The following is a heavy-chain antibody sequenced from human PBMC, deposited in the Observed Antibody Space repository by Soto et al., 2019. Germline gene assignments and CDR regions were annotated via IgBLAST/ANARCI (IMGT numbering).Heavy chain of an antibody. CDR3: ARDRHYSNIDYYYYGMDV. J-gene: IGHJ6*02. CDR2: INPNSGGT. Sequence: GASVKVSCKASGYTFTGYYMHWVRQAPGQGLEWMGWINPNSGGTNYAQKFQGWVTMTRDTSISTAYMELSRLRSDDTAVYYCARDRHYSNIDYYYYGMDVWGQGTTVTVSS. V-gene: IGHV1-2*04. D-gene: IGHD4-4*01. CDR1: GYTFTGYY.